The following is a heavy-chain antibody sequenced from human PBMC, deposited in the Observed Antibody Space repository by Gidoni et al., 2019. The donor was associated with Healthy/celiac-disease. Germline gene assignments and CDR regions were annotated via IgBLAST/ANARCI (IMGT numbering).Heavy chain of an antibody. CDR2: IYWDDDK. CDR1: GFSLGTSRMC. Sequence: QVTLRESGPALVKPTQPPPLTSTFSGFSLGTSRMCVGWVRQPPGKAMEWLALIYWDDDKYYSTSLKTRLTISKYTTKNQVVLTMTNMDPVDTATYYCERIGRGVDYGDYLFDYWGQGTLVTVSS. V-gene: IGHV2-70*20. J-gene: IGHJ4*02. D-gene: IGHD4-17*01. CDR3: ERIGRGVDYGDYLFDY.